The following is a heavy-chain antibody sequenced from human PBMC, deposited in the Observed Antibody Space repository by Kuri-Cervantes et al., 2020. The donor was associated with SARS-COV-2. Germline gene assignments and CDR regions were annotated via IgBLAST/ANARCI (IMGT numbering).Heavy chain of an antibody. CDR2: IYYSGST. V-gene: IGHV4-59*08. CDR1: GGSFSGYY. J-gene: IGHJ6*02. CDR3: ARSYDSSGYYYKPDYYYGMDV. Sequence: SQTLSLTCAVYGGSFSGYYWNWIRQPPGKGLEWIGYIYYSGSTNYNPSLKSRVTISVDTSKNQFSLKLSSVTAADTAVYYCARSYDSSGYYYKPDYYYGMDVWGQGTTVTVSS. D-gene: IGHD3-22*01.